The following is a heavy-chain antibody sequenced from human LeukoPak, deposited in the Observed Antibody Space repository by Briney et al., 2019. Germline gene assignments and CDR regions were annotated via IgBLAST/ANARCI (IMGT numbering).Heavy chain of an antibody. V-gene: IGHV1-69*05. CDR3: ARSRGFTAMVRDYYYYYMDV. CDR2: IIPIFGTA. D-gene: IGHD5-18*01. Sequence: SVKVSCKASGGTFSSYAISWVRQAPGQGLEWMGGIIPIFGTANYAQKFQGRVTITTDESTSTAYMELSSLRSEDTAVYYCARSRGFTAMVRDYYYYYMDVWGKGTTVTVSS. J-gene: IGHJ6*03. CDR1: GGTFSSYA.